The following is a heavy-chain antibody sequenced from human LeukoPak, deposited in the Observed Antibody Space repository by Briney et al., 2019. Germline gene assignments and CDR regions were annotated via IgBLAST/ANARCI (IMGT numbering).Heavy chain of an antibody. V-gene: IGHV3-30-3*01. Sequence: PGGSLRLSCAASGFTFSSYAMHWVRQAPGKGLEWVAVISYDGSNKYYADSVKGRFTISRDNSKNTLYLQMNSLRAEDTAVYYCAGGRMYSSSWYDIDYWGQGTLVTVSS. CDR3: AGGRMYSSSWYDIDY. J-gene: IGHJ4*02. CDR1: GFTFSSYA. CDR2: ISYDGSNK. D-gene: IGHD6-13*01.